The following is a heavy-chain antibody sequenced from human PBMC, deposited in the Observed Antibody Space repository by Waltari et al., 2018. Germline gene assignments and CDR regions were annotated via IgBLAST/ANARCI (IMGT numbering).Heavy chain of an antibody. D-gene: IGHD5-12*01. V-gene: IGHV3-74*01. CDR1: GFRFGDYW. CDR3: ARKAGSGYPYGPFYYDN. CDR2: INVDGVYM. J-gene: IGHJ4*02. Sequence: EVHLAESGGGVVQPGGSLRLSCAGSGFRFGDYWMHWVRQAPGKGLEWGSRINVDGVYMSYRDSVKGRFTISRDNAKNTVFLQLNRLRADDTAVYFCARKAGSGYPYGPFYYDNWGQGTLVTVSS.